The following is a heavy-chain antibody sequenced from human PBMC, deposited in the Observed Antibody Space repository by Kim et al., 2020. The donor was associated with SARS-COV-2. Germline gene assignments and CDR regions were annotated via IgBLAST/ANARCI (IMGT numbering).Heavy chain of an antibody. V-gene: IGHV3-21*01. D-gene: IGHD2-15*01. CDR1: GFAFSSFN. J-gene: IGHJ4*02. CDR2: ISTSSYG. Sequence: GGSLRLSCAASGFAFSSFNMNWVRQAPGKGVEWVSSISTSSYGFYADSVKGRFTISRDNAQNLLYLQMNSLRAEDTAIYYCASEDCSDSTCYYWGQGALVTVSS. CDR3: ASEDCSDSTCYY.